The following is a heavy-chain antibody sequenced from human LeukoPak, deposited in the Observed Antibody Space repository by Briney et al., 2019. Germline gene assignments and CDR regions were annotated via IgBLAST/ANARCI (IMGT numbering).Heavy chain of an antibody. V-gene: IGHV4-4*07. Sequence: KPSETLSLTCTVSGGSISSYYWSWIRQPAGKGLEWIGRIYTSGSTNYNPSLKSRVTMSVDTSKNQFSLKLSSVTAADTAVYYCARGLEQLVTDAFDIWGQGTMVTVSS. CDR1: GGSISSYY. D-gene: IGHD6-13*01. CDR3: ARGLEQLVTDAFDI. J-gene: IGHJ3*02. CDR2: IYTSGST.